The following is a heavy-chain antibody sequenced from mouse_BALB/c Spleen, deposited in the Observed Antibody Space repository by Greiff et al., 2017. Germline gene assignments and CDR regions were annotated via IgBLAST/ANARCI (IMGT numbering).Heavy chain of an antibody. CDR1: GFSLTSYG. J-gene: IGHJ3*01. CDR2: IWAGGST. D-gene: IGHD1-1*01. Sequence: QVQLKESGPGLVAPSQSLSITCTVSGFSLTSYGVHWVRQPPGKGLEWLGVIWAGGSTNYISALMSRLSISKDNSKSQVFLKMNSLQTDDTAMYYCARDEDGGSSYFAYWGQGTLVTVSA. CDR3: ARDEDGGSSYFAY. V-gene: IGHV2-9*02.